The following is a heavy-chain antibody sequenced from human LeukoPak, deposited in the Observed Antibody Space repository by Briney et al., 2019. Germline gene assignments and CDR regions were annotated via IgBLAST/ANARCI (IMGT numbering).Heavy chain of an antibody. J-gene: IGHJ4*02. D-gene: IGHD3-22*01. CDR2: INPNSGGT. CDR3: ARETYDSSGYFLPDY. CDR1: GYAFTGYY. V-gene: IGHV1-2*02. Sequence: ASVKVSCKASGYAFTGYYMHWVRQAPGQGLEWMGWINPNSGGTNYAQKFQGRVTMTRDTSISTAYMELSRLRSDDTAVYYCARETYDSSGYFLPDYWGQGTLVTVSS.